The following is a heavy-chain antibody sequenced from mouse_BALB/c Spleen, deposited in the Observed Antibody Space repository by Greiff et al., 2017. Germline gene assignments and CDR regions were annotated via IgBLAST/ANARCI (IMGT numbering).Heavy chain of an antibody. CDR1: GYSITSDYA. CDR3: ARSGGNYVDYYAMDY. V-gene: IGHV3-2*02. J-gene: IGHJ4*01. D-gene: IGHD2-1*01. Sequence: DVQLQESGPGLVKPSQSLSLTCTVTGYSITSDYAWNWIRQFPGNKLEWMGYISYSGSTSYNPSLKSRISITRDTSKNQFFLQLNSVTTEDTATYYCARSGGNYVDYYAMDYWGQGTSVTVSS. CDR2: ISYSGST.